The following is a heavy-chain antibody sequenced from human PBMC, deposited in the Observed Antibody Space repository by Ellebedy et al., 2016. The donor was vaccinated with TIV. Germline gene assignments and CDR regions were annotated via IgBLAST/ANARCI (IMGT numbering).Heavy chain of an antibody. CDR2: IYPGDSDT. CDR1: GYSFTSYW. V-gene: IGHV5-51*01. CDR3: ARGARYSGSYHNWFDP. D-gene: IGHD1-26*01. Sequence: GESLKISCKGSGYSFTSYWIGWVRQMPGKGLEWMGIIYPGDSDTRYSPSFQGQVTISADKSISTAYLQWSSLKASDTAMYYCARGARYSGSYHNWFDPWGQGTLVTVSS. J-gene: IGHJ5*02.